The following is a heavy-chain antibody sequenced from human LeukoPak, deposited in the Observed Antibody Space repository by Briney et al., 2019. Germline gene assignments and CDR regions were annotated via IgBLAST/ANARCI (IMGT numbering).Heavy chain of an antibody. CDR1: GFTFGDYA. V-gene: IGHV3-49*03. CDR2: IRSKAYGSTT. Sequence: GRSLRLSCTASGFTFGDYAMSWFRQAPGKGLEWVGFIRSKAYGSTTEYAASVKGRFTISRDDSKSIAYLQMNSLKTEDTAVYYCSVAFWYSSSWYADPSIRVSNDYWGQGALVTVSS. D-gene: IGHD6-13*01. CDR3: SVAFWYSSSWYADPSIRVSNDY. J-gene: IGHJ4*02.